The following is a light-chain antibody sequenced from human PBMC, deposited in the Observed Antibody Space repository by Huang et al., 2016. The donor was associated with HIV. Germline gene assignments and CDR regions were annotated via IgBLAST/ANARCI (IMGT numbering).Light chain of an antibody. Sequence: DIQMTQSPSVMSASVGDRVTITCRASQGINNYLAWFQQKPGKGPKRLIYAASNLQSGVPSRFSGSGSETEFTLTISSLQPEDFATYYCLQHNTYPWTFGQETKVEIK. CDR2: AAS. CDR1: QGINNY. CDR3: LQHNTYPWT. V-gene: IGKV1-17*03. J-gene: IGKJ1*01.